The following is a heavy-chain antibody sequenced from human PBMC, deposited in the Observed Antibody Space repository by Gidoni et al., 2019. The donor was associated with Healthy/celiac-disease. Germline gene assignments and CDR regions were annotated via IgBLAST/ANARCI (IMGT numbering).Heavy chain of an antibody. CDR2: ISSSGSTI. CDR3: ASTLVVPAAMYAFDI. CDR1: GFTFSDDY. V-gene: IGHV3-11*01. J-gene: IGHJ3*02. D-gene: IGHD2-2*01. Sequence: QVQLVESGGCLVKPGGSLRLSCAAYGFTFSDDYMSWIRQAQGKGLEWVSYISSSGSTIYYADSGKGRFTISRDNAKNSLYLQMNSLRAEDTAVYYCASTLVVPAAMYAFDIWGQGTMVTVSS.